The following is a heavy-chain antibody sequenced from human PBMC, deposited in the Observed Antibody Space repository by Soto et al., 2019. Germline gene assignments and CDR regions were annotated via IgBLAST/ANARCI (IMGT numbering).Heavy chain of an antibody. CDR3: AKFYYGDYSYYYYGMDV. D-gene: IGHD4-17*01. J-gene: IGHJ6*02. CDR2: ISGSGDST. CDR1: GFTFSSYA. V-gene: IGHV3-23*01. Sequence: EVQVLESGGGLVQPGGSLRLSCAASGFTFSSYAMSWVRQAPGKGLEWVSAISGSGDSTRYADSVQGRFTISRDTSKHTLYLQMNSLRAEVTAVYYCAKFYYGDYSYYYYGMDVWGQGTTVTVSS.